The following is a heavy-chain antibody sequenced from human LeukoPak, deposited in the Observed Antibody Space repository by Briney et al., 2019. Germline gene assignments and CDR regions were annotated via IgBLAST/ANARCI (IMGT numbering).Heavy chain of an antibody. CDR2: INAGNGHT. V-gene: IGHV1-3*01. CDR3: ARGLWFATLVGYYFDY. CDR1: GFTFTDYA. D-gene: IGHD3-10*01. Sequence: GASVKASCKASGFTFTDYALQWVRQAPGQRLEWMGWINAGNGHTRYSQNFQGRVTITRDTSASTVYMELNSLRSEDTAVYYCARGLWFATLVGYYFDYWGQGTLVTVSS. J-gene: IGHJ4*02.